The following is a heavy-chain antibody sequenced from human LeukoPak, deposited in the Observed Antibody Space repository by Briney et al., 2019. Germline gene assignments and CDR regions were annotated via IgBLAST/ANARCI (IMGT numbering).Heavy chain of an antibody. CDR1: GYSFTSYW. CDR2: IYPGDSDT. CDR3: ARLAGSSSQNDAFDI. D-gene: IGHD6-13*01. V-gene: IGHV5-51*01. Sequence: GESLKISCQGSGYSFTSYWTGWVRQMPGKGLEWMGIIYPGDSDTRYSPSFQGQVTISADKSISTAYLQWSSLKASDTAMYYCARLAGSSSQNDAFDIWGQGTMVTVSS. J-gene: IGHJ3*02.